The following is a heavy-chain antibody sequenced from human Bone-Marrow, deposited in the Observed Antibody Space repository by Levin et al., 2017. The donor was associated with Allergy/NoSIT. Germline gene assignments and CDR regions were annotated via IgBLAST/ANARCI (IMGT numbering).Heavy chain of an antibody. Sequence: GESLKISCAASGFTFSNYWMYWVRQAPGKGLVWVSRINVDGSSTTYADPVKGRFTVSRDNAKNTLYLQMNSLRAEDTAVYYCARDPLPHSSGWHWFDPWGQGTLVTVSS. D-gene: IGHD6-19*01. V-gene: IGHV3-74*01. CDR2: INVDGSST. CDR1: GFTFSNYW. J-gene: IGHJ5*02. CDR3: ARDPLPHSSGWHWFDP.